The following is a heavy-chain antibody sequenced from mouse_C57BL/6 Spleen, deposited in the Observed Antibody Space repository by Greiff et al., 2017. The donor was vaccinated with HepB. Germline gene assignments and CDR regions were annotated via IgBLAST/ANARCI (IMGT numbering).Heavy chain of an antibody. Sequence: VQLQQSGTELVKPGASVKLSCKASGYTFTSYWMHWVKQRPGQGLEWIGNINPSNGGTNYNEKFKSKATLTVDKSSSTAYLQLSSLSSEDSAVYYCVGCVSNSWFAYWGQGTLVTVSA. D-gene: IGHD4-1*01. V-gene: IGHV1-53*01. J-gene: IGHJ3*01. CDR2: INPSNGGT. CDR1: GYTFTSYW. CDR3: VGCVSNSWFAY.